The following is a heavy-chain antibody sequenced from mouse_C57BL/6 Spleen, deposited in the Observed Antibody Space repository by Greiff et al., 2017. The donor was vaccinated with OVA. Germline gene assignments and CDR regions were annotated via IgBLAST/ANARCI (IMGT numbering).Heavy chain of an antibody. CDR3: ARSDYYGSSYVTAWFAY. V-gene: IGHV1-64*01. Sequence: QVQLQQSGAELVKPGASVKLSCKASGYTFTSYWMHWVKQRPGQGLEWIGMIHPNSGSTNYNEKFKSKATLTVDKSSSTAYMQLSSLTSEDSAVYYCARSDYYGSSYVTAWFAYWGQGTLVTVSA. J-gene: IGHJ3*01. CDR1: GYTFTSYW. CDR2: IHPNSGST. D-gene: IGHD1-1*01.